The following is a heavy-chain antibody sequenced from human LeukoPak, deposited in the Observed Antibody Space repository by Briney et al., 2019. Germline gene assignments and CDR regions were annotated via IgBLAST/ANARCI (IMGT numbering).Heavy chain of an antibody. Sequence: PSETLSLTCAVYGGSFSGYYWSWIRQPPGKGLEWIGEINHSGSTNYNPSLKSRVTISVDTSKNQFSLKLSSVTAADTAVYYCARQNYTPCFDPWRQGTVVTVSS. D-gene: IGHD3-3*01. CDR2: INHSGST. CDR1: GGSFSGYY. J-gene: IGHJ5*02. CDR3: ARQNYTPCFDP. V-gene: IGHV4-34*01.